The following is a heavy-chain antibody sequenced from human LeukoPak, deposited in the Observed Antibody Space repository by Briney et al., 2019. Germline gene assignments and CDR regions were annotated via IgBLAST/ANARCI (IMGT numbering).Heavy chain of an antibody. J-gene: IGHJ4*02. Sequence: ASVKVSCKASGYTFTSNYIHWVRQAPGQGLEWMGMIYPRDGSTSYAQKFQGRVTVTRDTSTSTVYMELSSLRSEDTAVYYCARGARFGYLYSSGWLTYFDFWGQGTLVTVSS. V-gene: IGHV1-46*01. CDR2: IYPRDGST. CDR3: ARGARFGYLYSSGWLTYFDF. D-gene: IGHD6-19*01. CDR1: GYTFTSNY.